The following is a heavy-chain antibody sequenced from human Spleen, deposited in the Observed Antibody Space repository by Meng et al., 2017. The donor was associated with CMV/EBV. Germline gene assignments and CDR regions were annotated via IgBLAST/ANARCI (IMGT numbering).Heavy chain of an antibody. CDR3: ARGPDVVVPAAIRFDP. V-gene: IGHV1-8*01. D-gene: IGHD2-2*02. CDR2: MNPNSGNT. CDR1: GYTFTSYA. Sequence: SGYTFTSYAISWVRRATGQGLEWMGRMNPNSGNTGYAQRFQGRVTMTRNTSISTAYMELSSLRSEDTAVYYCARGPDVVVPAAIRFDPWGQGTLVTVSS. J-gene: IGHJ5*02.